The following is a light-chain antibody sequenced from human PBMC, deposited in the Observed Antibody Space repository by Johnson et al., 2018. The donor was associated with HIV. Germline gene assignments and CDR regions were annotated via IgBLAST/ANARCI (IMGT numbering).Light chain of an antibody. Sequence: QSVLTQPPSVSAAPGQKVTISCSGSSSNIGNNYVSWYQQLPGTAPKLLIYDNNKRPSGIPDRFSGSKSGTSATLGITGLQTGDEADYYCGTWDSSLSAGGYVFGTGTKFPVL. J-gene: IGLJ1*01. CDR3: GTWDSSLSAGGYV. V-gene: IGLV1-51*01. CDR2: DNN. CDR1: SSNIGNNY.